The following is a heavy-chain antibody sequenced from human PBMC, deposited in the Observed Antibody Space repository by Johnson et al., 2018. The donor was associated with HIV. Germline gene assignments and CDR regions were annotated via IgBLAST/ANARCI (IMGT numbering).Heavy chain of an antibody. V-gene: IGHV3-30*04. D-gene: IGHD6-6*01. CDR3: ARDRYSSSSGAFDI. CDR1: GFTFSSYA. J-gene: IGHJ3*02. Sequence: QVQLVESGGGLVQPGGSLRLSCAASGFTFSSYAMHWVRQAPGKGLEWVAVISYDGRNKYYADSVKGRFTISRDNAKNSLYLQMNSLRAEDTALYYCARDRYSSSSGAFDIWGQGTVVTVSS. CDR2: ISYDGRNK.